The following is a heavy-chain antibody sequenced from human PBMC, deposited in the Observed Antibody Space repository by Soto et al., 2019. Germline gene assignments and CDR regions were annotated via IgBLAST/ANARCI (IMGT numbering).Heavy chain of an antibody. CDR2: IYYNGRT. CDR3: ARETYGDYVGYFDP. J-gene: IGHJ5*02. D-gene: IGHD4-17*01. Sequence: SETLSLTCTVSGGSINGYYWMWIRQSPGNRPEWIGLIYYNGRTNYNPSLRGRVTISVDASKNQFSLNLYFVTAADTAVYYCARETYGDYVGYFDPWGQGTLVTVSS. CDR1: GGSINGYY. V-gene: IGHV4-59*01.